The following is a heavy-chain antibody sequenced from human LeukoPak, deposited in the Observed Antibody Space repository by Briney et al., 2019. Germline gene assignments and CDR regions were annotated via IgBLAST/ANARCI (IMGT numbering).Heavy chain of an antibody. Sequence: GRSLRLSCAASGLTFSTSGFNWVRQAPGKGLEWVASIGPTGSDRYHADSIKGRFTISRDNANNFLYLQMNSLIAEDTAVYYCATETNGRHYDYWGQGTLLTVSS. CDR1: GLTFSTSG. D-gene: IGHD1-14*01. V-gene: IGHV3-21*06. J-gene: IGHJ4*02. CDR2: IGPTGSDR. CDR3: ATETNGRHYDY.